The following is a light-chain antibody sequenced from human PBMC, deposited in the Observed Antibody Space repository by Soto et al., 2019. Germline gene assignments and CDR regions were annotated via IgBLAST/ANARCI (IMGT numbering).Light chain of an antibody. V-gene: IGKV3-20*01. CDR1: QSISSDY. CDR3: QHYGNSPPSVT. Sequence: EVVLTQSPDTLSLSPGERATLSCRASQSISSDYLVWYQQKPGQAPRLLIYGASSRATGIPDRFSGSGSGTDFTLTINRLEPEDFVVYYCQHYGNSPPSVTFGP. CDR2: GAS. J-gene: IGKJ3*01.